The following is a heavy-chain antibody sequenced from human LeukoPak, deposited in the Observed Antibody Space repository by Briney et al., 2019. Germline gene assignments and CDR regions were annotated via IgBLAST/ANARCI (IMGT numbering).Heavy chain of an antibody. V-gene: IGHV1-3*01. CDR3: ASKRGYSYGLDY. CDR2: ISAGNGNT. D-gene: IGHD5-18*01. Sequence: ASVKVSCKASGYTFTRYAIHWVRQAPGQRLEWMGWISAGNGNTKYSQNFQGRVTFISNTSATTAFMELSSLRSEDAAVYYCASKRGYSYGLDYWGQGTLVTVSS. CDR1: GYTFTRYA. J-gene: IGHJ4*02.